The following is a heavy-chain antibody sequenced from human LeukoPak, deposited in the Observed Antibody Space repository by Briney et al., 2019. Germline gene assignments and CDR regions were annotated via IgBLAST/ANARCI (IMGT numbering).Heavy chain of an antibody. CDR2: IYSGGST. D-gene: IGHD4-23*01. CDR3: ARAVNSAAWFDP. V-gene: IGHV3-53*01. Sequence: GGSLRLSCAASGFTVSSNYMSWVRQAPGKGLEWVSVIYSGGSTYYADSVKGRFTISRDNSKNTLYLQMNSLRAEDTAVYYCARAVNSAAWFDPWGQGTPVTVSS. CDR1: GFTVSSNY. J-gene: IGHJ5*02.